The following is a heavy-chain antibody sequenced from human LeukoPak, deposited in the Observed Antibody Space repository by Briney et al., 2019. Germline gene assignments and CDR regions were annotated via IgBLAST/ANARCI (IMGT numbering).Heavy chain of an antibody. Sequence: SETLSLTCTVSGGSISSGDYYWGWIRQPPGKGLEWIGYIYYSGSTYYNPSLKSRVTISVDTSKNQFSLKLSSVTAADTAVYYCARDAGYGSGSPFDYWGQGTLVTVSS. J-gene: IGHJ4*02. D-gene: IGHD3-10*01. CDR2: IYYSGST. CDR3: ARDAGYGSGSPFDY. V-gene: IGHV4-30-4*08. CDR1: GGSISSGDYY.